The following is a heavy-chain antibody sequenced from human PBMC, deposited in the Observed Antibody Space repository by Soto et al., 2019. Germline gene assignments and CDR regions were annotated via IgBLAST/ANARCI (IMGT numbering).Heavy chain of an antibody. D-gene: IGHD1-26*01. V-gene: IGHV3-23*01. J-gene: IGHJ5*02. Sequence: GGSLRLSCAASGFTFSSYAMSWVRQAPGKGLEWGSAISGSGGSTYYADSVKVRFTISRDNSKNTLYLQMNSLRAEDTAVYYCAHHQWELLGHWFDPWGQGSLVTVSS. CDR2: ISGSGGST. CDR1: GFTFSSYA. CDR3: AHHQWELLGHWFDP.